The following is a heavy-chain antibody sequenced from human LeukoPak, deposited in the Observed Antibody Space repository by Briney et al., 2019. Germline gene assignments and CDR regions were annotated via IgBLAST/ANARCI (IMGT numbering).Heavy chain of an antibody. D-gene: IGHD1-26*01. CDR3: ARLISGTYYFDS. CDR1: GYTLTNYW. CDR2: IYPDDSDT. J-gene: IGHJ4*02. Sequence: GESLKISCKASGYTLTNYWIGWVRQMPGKGLEWMGIIYPDDSDTRYSPSFQGQVTMSADKSFSTAYLQWSSLKASDSAMYYCARLISGTYYFDSWGQGTLVTVSS. V-gene: IGHV5-51*01.